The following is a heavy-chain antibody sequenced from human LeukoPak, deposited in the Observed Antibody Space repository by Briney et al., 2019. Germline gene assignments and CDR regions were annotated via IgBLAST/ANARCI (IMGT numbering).Heavy chain of an antibody. CDR2: IIPIFGTA. CDR1: GYTFTSYY. CDR3: ARGSEAYDYVWGSYAS. Sequence: ASVKVSCKASGYTFTSYYMHWVRQAPGQGLEWMGGIIPIFGTANYAQKFQGRVTITADESTSTAYMELSSLRSEDTAVYYCARGSEAYDYVWGSYASWGQGTLVTVSS. V-gene: IGHV1-69*13. D-gene: IGHD3-16*01. J-gene: IGHJ4*02.